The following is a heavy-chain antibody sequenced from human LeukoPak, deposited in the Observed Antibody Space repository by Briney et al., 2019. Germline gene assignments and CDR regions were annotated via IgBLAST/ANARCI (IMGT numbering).Heavy chain of an antibody. D-gene: IGHD6-19*01. J-gene: IGHJ6*02. CDR3: ARSIVVAGVISDFYYYGMDI. Sequence: SETLSLTCTVSGGSISSYYWSWIRQPPGKGLEWIGYMYYSGSTNYNPSLKSRVTISLHTSKKQFSLRLTSVTAADTAVYYCARSIVVAGVISDFYYYGMDIWGQGTTVTVSS. CDR2: MYYSGST. CDR1: GGSISSYY. V-gene: IGHV4-59*08.